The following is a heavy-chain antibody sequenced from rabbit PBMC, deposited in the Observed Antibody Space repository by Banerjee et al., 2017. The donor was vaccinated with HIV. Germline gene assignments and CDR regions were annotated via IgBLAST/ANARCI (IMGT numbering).Heavy chain of an antibody. Sequence: QEPLKESGGGLVTPGGNLTLSCKASGVDFSSYGVSWVRQAPGKGLEWIAYMYPDYGSTDYANWVNGRFTISSHNAQNTLYLQLNSLTAADTATYFCARDMDYALGSAIDLNLWGPGTLVTVS. D-gene: IGHD2-1*01. J-gene: IGHJ4*01. CDR3: ARDMDYALGSAIDLNL. CDR2: MYPDYGST. V-gene: IGHV1S47*01. CDR1: GVDFSSYG.